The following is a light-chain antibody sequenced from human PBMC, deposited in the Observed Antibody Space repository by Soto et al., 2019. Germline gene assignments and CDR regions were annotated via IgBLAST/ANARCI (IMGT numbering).Light chain of an antibody. J-gene: IGKJ2*01. Sequence: EIVLTQSPATLSLSPGERATLSCRASQSISSSYLAWYQQKPGQAPRLLISGASSRATGIPDRFSGSGSGTDLTLTISTLEPDDFAVYYWQQYGSSPPYTFGHGTKLVIK. CDR1: QSISSSY. CDR3: QQYGSSPPYT. V-gene: IGKV3-20*01. CDR2: GAS.